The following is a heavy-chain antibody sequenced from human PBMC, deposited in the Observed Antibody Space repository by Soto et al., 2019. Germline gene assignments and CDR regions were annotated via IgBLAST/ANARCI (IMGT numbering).Heavy chain of an antibody. J-gene: IGHJ4*02. CDR2: ISAYNGNT. Sequence: GASVKVSCKASGYTFTSYGISWVRQAPGQGLEWMGWISAYNGNTNYAQKLQGRVTMTTATSTNTVFLELRSLKSDDTAIYYCARDRLRGYDSSGFYSWGQRTMVTVSS. CDR1: GYTFTSYG. D-gene: IGHD3-22*01. CDR3: ARDRLRGYDSSGFYS. V-gene: IGHV1-18*01.